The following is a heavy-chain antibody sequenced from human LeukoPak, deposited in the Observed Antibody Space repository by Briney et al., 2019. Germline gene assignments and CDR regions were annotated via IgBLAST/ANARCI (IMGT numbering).Heavy chain of an antibody. CDR2: IYYSGST. CDR1: GGSISSYY. CDR3: ASLTYYYDSSGYIDPAAFDI. V-gene: IGHV4-59*01. Sequence: PSETLSLTCTVSGGSISSYYWSWIRQPPGKGLEWIGYIYYSGSTNYNPSLKSRVTISVDTSKNQFSLKLSSVTAADTAVYYCASLTYYYDSSGYIDPAAFDIWDQGTMVTVSS. J-gene: IGHJ3*02. D-gene: IGHD3-22*01.